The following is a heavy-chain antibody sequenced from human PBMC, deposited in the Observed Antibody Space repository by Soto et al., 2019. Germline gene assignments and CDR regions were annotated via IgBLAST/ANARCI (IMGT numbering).Heavy chain of an antibody. V-gene: IGHV1-18*01. J-gene: IGHJ6*03. CDR1: GYSFTNYG. Sequence: QDQLVQSGAEVKKPGASVTVSCKASGYSFTNYGITWVRQAPGQGLEWMGWISGFNGNTHYAQKLQGRVTMTTDAPTSTAYMELGSLRSDATAVYYCARDRGVAPPVAGNTHYYYYMDVW. CDR3: ARDRGVAPPVAGNTHYYYYMDV. D-gene: IGHD6-19*01. CDR2: ISGFNGNT.